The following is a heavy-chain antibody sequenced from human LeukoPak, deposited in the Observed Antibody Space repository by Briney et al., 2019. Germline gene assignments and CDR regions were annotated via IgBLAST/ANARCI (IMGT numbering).Heavy chain of an antibody. CDR2: INPNSGGT. CDR3: ARDLDTAMVRRYYFDY. V-gene: IGHV1-2*02. Sequence: GASVKVSCKASGYTFTGYYMHWVRQAPGQGLEWMGWINPNSGGTNYAQKVQGRVTMTRDTSISTAYMELSRLRSDDTAVYYCARDLDTAMVRRYYFDYWGQGTLVTVSS. CDR1: GYTFTGYY. J-gene: IGHJ4*02. D-gene: IGHD5-18*01.